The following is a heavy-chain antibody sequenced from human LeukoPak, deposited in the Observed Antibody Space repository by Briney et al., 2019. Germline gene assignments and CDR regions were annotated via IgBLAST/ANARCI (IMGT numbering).Heavy chain of an antibody. Sequence: ASVKVSCKASGYTFSSYYMHWVRQAPGQGLEWMGIINPSGGSTNYAQKFQGRVTITADESTSTAYMELSSLRSEDTAVYYCARPYATYYYYGMDVWGQGTTVTVSS. V-gene: IGHV1-46*01. CDR2: INPSGGST. CDR3: ARPYATYYYYGMDV. D-gene: IGHD2-2*01. CDR1: GYTFSSYY. J-gene: IGHJ6*02.